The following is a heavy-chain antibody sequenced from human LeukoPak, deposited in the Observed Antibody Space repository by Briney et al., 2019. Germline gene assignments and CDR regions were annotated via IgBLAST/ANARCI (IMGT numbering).Heavy chain of an antibody. CDR3: ARDIRGLGSCFDY. J-gene: IGHJ4*02. V-gene: IGHV3-48*03. CDR1: GYSFTSYW. CDR2: ISSTGTTI. Sequence: GESLKISCKGSGYSFTSYWIGWVRQAPGKGLGWVSYISSTGTTIYYADSVKGRFTISRGNAKNSLYLQMNSLRAEDTAVYYCARDIRGLGSCFDYWGQGTLVTVSS. D-gene: IGHD3-10*01.